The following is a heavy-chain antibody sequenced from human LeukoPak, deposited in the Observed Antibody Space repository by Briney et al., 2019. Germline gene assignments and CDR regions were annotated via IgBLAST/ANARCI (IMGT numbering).Heavy chain of an antibody. Sequence: GGSLRLSCAASGFTFNTYWMSWVRQFPGKGLEWVANIKQDGSEGDYVDSVKGRFTISGDNAKNSLYLQMNSLRAEDTAIYYCAGGRDFYDSSGHYGTGAFDIWGQGTMVTVSS. D-gene: IGHD3-22*01. V-gene: IGHV3-7*01. CDR1: GFTFNTYW. CDR3: AGGRDFYDSSGHYGTGAFDI. J-gene: IGHJ3*02. CDR2: IKQDGSEG.